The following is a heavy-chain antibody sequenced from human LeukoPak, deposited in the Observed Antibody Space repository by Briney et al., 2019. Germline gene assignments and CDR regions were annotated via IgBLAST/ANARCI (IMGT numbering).Heavy chain of an antibody. CDR3: AKGAITFGGGSYIDY. CDR1: GFTFSSYA. Sequence: PGGSLRLSCAASGFTFSSYAMSWVRQPPGKGLEWVSSISGSGGSTYYADSVKGRFSISRDNSKNTLYLRMNSLRADDTAVYYCAKGAITFGGGSYIDYWGQGTLVTVSS. J-gene: IGHJ4*02. V-gene: IGHV3-23*01. CDR2: ISGSGGST. D-gene: IGHD3-16*01.